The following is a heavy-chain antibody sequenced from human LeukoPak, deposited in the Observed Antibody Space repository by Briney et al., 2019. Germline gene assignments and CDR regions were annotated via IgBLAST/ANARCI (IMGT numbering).Heavy chain of an antibody. CDR1: GYTFTSYG. D-gene: IGHD2-15*01. Sequence: GASVKVSCKASGYTFTSYGISWVRQAPGQGLGWMGWISAYNGNTNYAQKFQGRVTITADKSTSTAYMELSSLRSEDTAVYYCASYDQSCSCYYYWGQGTLVTVSS. J-gene: IGHJ4*02. V-gene: IGHV1-18*01. CDR2: ISAYNGNT. CDR3: ASYDQSCSCYYY.